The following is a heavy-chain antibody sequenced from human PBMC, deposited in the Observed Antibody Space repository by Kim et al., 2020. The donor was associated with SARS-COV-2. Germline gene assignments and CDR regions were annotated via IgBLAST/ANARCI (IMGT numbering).Heavy chain of an antibody. D-gene: IGHD2-15*01. CDR2: T. Sequence: TKYSQEFQGRVTITRDTSARTAYMELSSLRSEDTAVYYWARSGGTCMDVWGQGTTVTVSS. CDR3: ARSGGTCMDV. J-gene: IGHJ6*02. V-gene: IGHV1-3*01.